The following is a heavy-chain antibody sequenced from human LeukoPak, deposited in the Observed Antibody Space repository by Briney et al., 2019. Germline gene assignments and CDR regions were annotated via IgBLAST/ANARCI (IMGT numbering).Heavy chain of an antibody. J-gene: IGHJ4*02. CDR1: GYTFSGSF. CDR3: SRSRVPGALWGRATASFDY. D-gene: IGHD3-16*01. V-gene: IGHV1-18*04. Sequence: ASVKVSYTAPGYTFSGSFMHWVRQAPGQGLEWMGWISAYSGNTHYAQKLQGRVTMTTDTSTSTAYMELGNLRSDDTAVYYCSRSRVPGALWGRATASFDYWGQGTLVTVSS. CDR2: ISAYSGNT.